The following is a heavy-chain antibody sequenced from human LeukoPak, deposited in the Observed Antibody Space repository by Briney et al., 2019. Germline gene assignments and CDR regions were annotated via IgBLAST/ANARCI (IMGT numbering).Heavy chain of an antibody. CDR1: GGSISSSSYY. D-gene: IGHD3-10*01. V-gene: IGHV4-39*02. CDR3: AREGGYGSGGLDY. Sequence: SETLSLTCTVSGGSISSSSYYWGWIRQPPGQGLEWVRSVYYSGRTYYNPSLKSRVTISVDTSKNQFSLKMSSVTAADTAVYYCAREGGYGSGGLDYWGQGTLVTVSS. CDR2: VYYSGRT. J-gene: IGHJ4*02.